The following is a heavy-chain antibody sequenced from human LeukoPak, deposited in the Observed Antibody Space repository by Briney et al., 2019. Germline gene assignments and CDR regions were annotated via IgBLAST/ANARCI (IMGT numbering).Heavy chain of an antibody. V-gene: IGHV3-48*04. J-gene: IGHJ4*02. D-gene: IGHD2-15*01. CDR3: ARVARYCSGGSCYSDC. Sequence: GGSLRLSCAASGFTFSSYSLNWVRQAPGKGLEWVSYTSSSSTTIYYADSVKGRFTISRDNAKNSLFLQMNSLRAEDTAVYYCARVARYCSGGSCYSDCWGQGTLVTVSS. CDR1: GFTFSSYS. CDR2: TSSSSTTI.